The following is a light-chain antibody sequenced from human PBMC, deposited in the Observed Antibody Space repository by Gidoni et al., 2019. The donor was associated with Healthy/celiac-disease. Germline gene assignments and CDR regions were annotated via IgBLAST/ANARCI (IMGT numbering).Light chain of an antibody. CDR1: SSDVGGYNY. Sequence: QSALTQPASVSGSPGQSITISCTGTSSDVGGYNYVSWYQQHPGKAPKLMIYEFSNRPSGVSNRFSGSKSGNTASLTISGLQAEDEADYYCSSYTSSSTLVVFGGGTKLTV. V-gene: IGLV2-14*01. J-gene: IGLJ2*01. CDR2: EFS. CDR3: SSYTSSSTLVV.